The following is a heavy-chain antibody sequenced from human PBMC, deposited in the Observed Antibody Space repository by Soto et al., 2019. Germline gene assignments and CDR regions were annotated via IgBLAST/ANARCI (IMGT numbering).Heavy chain of an antibody. V-gene: IGHV1-69*01. CDR2: ITPIFGTT. D-gene: IGHD4-4*01. CDR3: ARVITVTPVGYYGMDV. CDR1: GDTFSNYA. Sequence: QVQLVQSGAEVKKPGSSVKVSCKASGDTFSNYAISWVRQAPGQGLEWMGGITPIFGTTTYAQRLQGRVTITADESSTTAHMELSSLRSEDTAVYYCARVITVTPVGYYGMDVWGQGTTVTVSS. J-gene: IGHJ6*02.